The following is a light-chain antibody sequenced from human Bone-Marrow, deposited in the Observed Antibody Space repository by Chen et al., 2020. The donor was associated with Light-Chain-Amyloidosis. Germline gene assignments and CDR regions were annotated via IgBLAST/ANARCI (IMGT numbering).Light chain of an antibody. Sequence: QSALTQPRPVSGSPGQSVTISCTGTSSDIGAYNYVSWYQQQPGKAPRLMIYAVTKRPSGVPDRFAGSKSGNTASLTSSGLQAEDEGDYYCCSNGGSYTLIFGGGTRLTVL. V-gene: IGLV2-11*01. CDR3: CSNGGSYTLI. J-gene: IGLJ2*01. CDR1: SSDIGAYNY. CDR2: AVT.